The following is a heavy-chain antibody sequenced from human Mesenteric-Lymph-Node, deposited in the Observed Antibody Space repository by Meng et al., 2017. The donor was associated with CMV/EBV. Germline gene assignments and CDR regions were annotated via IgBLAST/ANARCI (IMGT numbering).Heavy chain of an antibody. D-gene: IGHD6-19*01. V-gene: IGHV4-34*01. Sequence: YGGSFSGYYRSWMRQPPGQGLEWIGEINHSGSTNYNPSLKRRVTISVDTSKNQSSLKLRSVTAADTAVYYCAGWVKGYYYYYGMDVWGQGTTVTVSS. CDR2: INHSGST. CDR3: AGWVKGYYYYYGMDV. J-gene: IGHJ6*02. CDR1: GGSFSGYY.